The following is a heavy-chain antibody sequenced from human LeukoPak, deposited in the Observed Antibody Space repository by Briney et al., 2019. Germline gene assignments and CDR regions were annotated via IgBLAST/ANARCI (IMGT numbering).Heavy chain of an antibody. CDR1: GLSFSNYA. D-gene: IGHD3-22*01. V-gene: IGHV3-23*01. J-gene: IGHJ6*03. Sequence: GGSLRLSCAASGLSFSNYAMYWVRQAPGKGLEWVSAIGGTGGNIFYTDSVKGRFTISRDNAKNTLYLQMNSLRAEDTAVYYCARVRSYYDSSGYQGYYYYYMDVWGKGTTVTVSS. CDR3: ARVRSYYDSSGYQGYYYYYMDV. CDR2: IGGTGGNI.